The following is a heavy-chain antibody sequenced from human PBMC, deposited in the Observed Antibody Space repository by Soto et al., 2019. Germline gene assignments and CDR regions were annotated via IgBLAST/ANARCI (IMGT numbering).Heavy chain of an antibody. CDR3: ARRCPSWDFGDCFDS. V-gene: IGHV5-51*03. CDR2: IFPDDSDT. J-gene: IGHJ4*01. CDR1: GYNFTKYW. Sequence: EVQLVQSRAEVKKPGESLKISCQTSGYNFTKYWIGWVRQMPGQGLESMGLIFPDDSDTRYSPSFQGQVTMSVDKSVSAAYLLWSSLKASDTAIYYCARRCPSWDFGDCFDSWGHGTLVTVSS. D-gene: IGHD4-17*01.